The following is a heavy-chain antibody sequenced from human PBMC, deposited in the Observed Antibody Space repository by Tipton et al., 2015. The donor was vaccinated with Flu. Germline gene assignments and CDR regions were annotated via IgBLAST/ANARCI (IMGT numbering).Heavy chain of an antibody. Sequence: VQLVQSGAEVREPGESLKISCKGSGYTFTDFWIAWVRQMHGKGLECMGIIYPGDSDTRYSPSFQGQVTNSADKSINTAYLQWSSLRASDTAMYYCVRHEGNVAATGYFWGRGTLVTVSS. J-gene: IGHJ4*02. CDR1: GYTFTDFW. CDR3: VRHEGNVAATGYF. D-gene: IGHD6-13*01. CDR2: IYPGDSDT. V-gene: IGHV5-51*01.